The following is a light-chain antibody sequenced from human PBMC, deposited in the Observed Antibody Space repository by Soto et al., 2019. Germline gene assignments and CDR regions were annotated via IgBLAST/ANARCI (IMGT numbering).Light chain of an antibody. Sequence: QSALTQPRSVSGSPGQSVSISCTGTSSDVGGYNYVSWYQQHPGKAPKVMIYDVSKRPSGVPDRFSGSKSGNTASLTISGLQSEDEADYYCCSYPGRDTYVFGIGTKVTVL. CDR1: SSDVGGYNY. J-gene: IGLJ1*01. CDR3: CSYPGRDTYV. V-gene: IGLV2-11*01. CDR2: DVS.